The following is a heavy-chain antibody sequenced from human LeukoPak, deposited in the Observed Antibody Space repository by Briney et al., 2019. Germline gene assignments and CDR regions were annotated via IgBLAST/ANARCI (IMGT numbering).Heavy chain of an antibody. J-gene: IGHJ4*02. Sequence: GASVKVSCKASGYTFTSYYMHWVRQAPGQGLEWMGIINPSGGSTSYAQKFQGRVTMTRDTSTSTVYMELSSLRSEDTAVYYCARPSLLWFGELNPFDYWGQGTLVTVSS. CDR2: INPSGGST. D-gene: IGHD3-10*01. V-gene: IGHV1-46*01. CDR1: GYTFTSYY. CDR3: ARPSLLWFGELNPFDY.